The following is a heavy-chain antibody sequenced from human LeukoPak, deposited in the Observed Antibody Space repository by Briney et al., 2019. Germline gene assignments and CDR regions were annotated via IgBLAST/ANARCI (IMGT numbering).Heavy chain of an antibody. CDR1: GYTFTVYY. V-gene: IGHV1-2*02. D-gene: IGHD2-2*02. Sequence: ASVKVSCKASGYTFTVYYMHWVRQAPGQGLEWMGWINPNSGGTNYAQKFQGRVTMTRDTSISTAYMELSRLRSDDTAVYYCASEAAAIESDAFDIRGQGTMVTVSS. J-gene: IGHJ3*02. CDR3: ASEAAAIESDAFDI. CDR2: INPNSGGT.